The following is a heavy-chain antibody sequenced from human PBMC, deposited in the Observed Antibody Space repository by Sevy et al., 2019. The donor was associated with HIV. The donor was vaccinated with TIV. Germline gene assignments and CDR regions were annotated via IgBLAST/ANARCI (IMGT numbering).Heavy chain of an antibody. J-gene: IGHJ5*02. Sequence: GGSLRLSCEVSGFTFSTYAFHWVRQAPGKGLEWGSSIIRSSTVYYADPVRGRFTISRDNVKNSLYLEMNTLRDEDTAVYYCARGAYYYDSREENGFDPWGQGTLVTVSS. D-gene: IGHD3-22*01. V-gene: IGHV3-48*02. CDR1: GFTFSTYA. CDR2: IIRSSTV. CDR3: ARGAYYYDSREENGFDP.